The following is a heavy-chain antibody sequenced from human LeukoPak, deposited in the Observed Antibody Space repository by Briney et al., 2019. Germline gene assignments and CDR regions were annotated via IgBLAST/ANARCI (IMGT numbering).Heavy chain of an antibody. CDR2: IYHNGST. Sequence: PSETLSLTCTASGYSISSGYYWGWIRQPPGKGLEWIGSIYHNGSTYYNPSLKSRVTISVDTSKTQFSLKLSSVTAADTAVYYCARHYCSSTSCYSGWFDPWGQGTLVTVSS. J-gene: IGHJ5*02. V-gene: IGHV4-38-2*02. CDR1: GYSISSGYY. D-gene: IGHD2-2*01. CDR3: ARHYCSSTSCYSGWFDP.